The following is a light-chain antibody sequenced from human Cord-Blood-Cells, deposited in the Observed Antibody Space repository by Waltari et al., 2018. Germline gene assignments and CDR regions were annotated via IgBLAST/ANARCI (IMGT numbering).Light chain of an antibody. J-gene: IGLJ3*02. V-gene: IGLV2-11*01. CDR2: DVS. CDR1: SSDVGGYNY. Sequence: SALTQPRSVSGSPGQSVTISCTGTSSDVGGYNYVSWYQQHPGKAPKLMIYDVSKRPSGVPDRFSGSKSGNTASLTISGLQAEDEADYYCQTWGTGVFGGGTKLTV. CDR3: QTWGTGV.